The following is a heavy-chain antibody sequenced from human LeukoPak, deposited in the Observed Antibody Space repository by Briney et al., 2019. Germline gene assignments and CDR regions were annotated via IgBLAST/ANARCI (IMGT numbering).Heavy chain of an antibody. Sequence: GGSLRLSCAASGFPFSSYGIHWVRQATGKGLGWVAYIQYDGSNEQYADSVKGRFSISRDNSKNILYLHVSSLRAEDTAVYYCAKDRCSNGIGCYYYYMDVWGKGTTVTISS. J-gene: IGHJ6*03. D-gene: IGHD2-8*01. CDR3: AKDRCSNGIGCYYYYMDV. CDR2: IQYDGSNE. CDR1: GFPFSSYG. V-gene: IGHV3-30*02.